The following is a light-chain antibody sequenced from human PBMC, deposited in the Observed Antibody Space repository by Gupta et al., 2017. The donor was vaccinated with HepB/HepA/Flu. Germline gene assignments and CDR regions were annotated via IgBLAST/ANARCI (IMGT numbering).Light chain of an antibody. J-gene: IGKJ4*01. V-gene: IGKV3-15*01. CDR1: QSVGRN. CDR3: QQYDNWPLT. CDR2: GAS. Sequence: TVMPQSLPTRSVPPAERATLSCRASQSVGRNLAWYQQRPGQAPRLLLYGASTRGTGIPVRFSGNGSGTEFTLTISSLQSEDFAIYYCQQYDNWPLTFGGGTKVEIK.